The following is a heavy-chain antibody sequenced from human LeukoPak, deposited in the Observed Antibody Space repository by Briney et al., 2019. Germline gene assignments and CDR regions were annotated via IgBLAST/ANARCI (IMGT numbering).Heavy chain of an antibody. J-gene: IGHJ4*02. CDR1: GFIISSYA. CDR3: AKSDCASDGCKLLNC. Sequence: GRSLRLSCAVSGFIISSYAMSWVRQAPGKGLEWVSSISGSGDATKYADSVMGRFTISRDNSKNTLSLQMNSLRAEDTAVYYCAKSDCASDGCKLLNCWGQGTLVTASS. D-gene: IGHD5-24*01. CDR2: ISGSGDAT. V-gene: IGHV3-23*01.